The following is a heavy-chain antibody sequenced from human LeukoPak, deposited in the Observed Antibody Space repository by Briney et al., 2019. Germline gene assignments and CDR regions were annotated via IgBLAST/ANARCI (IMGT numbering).Heavy chain of an antibody. CDR3: ARDRVGEQWLVIAFDI. Sequence: GASVKVSCKASGYTFTSYYMHWVRQAPGQGLEWMAIINPSGGSTNYAQKLQGRVTMTTDTSTSTAYMELRSLRSDDTAVYYCARDRVGEQWLVIAFDIWGQGTMVTVSS. CDR2: INPSGGST. D-gene: IGHD6-19*01. CDR1: GYTFTSYY. V-gene: IGHV1-46*01. J-gene: IGHJ3*02.